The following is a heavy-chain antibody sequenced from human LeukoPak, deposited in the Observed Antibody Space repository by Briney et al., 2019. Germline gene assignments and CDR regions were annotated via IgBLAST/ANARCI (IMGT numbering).Heavy chain of an antibody. V-gene: IGHV3-74*01. D-gene: IGHD1-26*01. J-gene: IGHJ4*02. CDR1: GFIFTTYW. Sequence: GGSLRLSCSACGFIFTTYWMHWVREAPGKGLVWVARINSDGSDTYYADSVKGRFTISRDNSKNTVYLQMNSLRAEDTAVYYCTRDLVGATSDFWGQGTLVTVSS. CDR2: INSDGSDT. CDR3: TRDLVGATSDF.